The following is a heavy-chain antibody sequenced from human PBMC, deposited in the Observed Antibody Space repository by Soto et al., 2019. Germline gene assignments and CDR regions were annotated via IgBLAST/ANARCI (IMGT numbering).Heavy chain of an antibody. CDR1: GGSISSYY. Sequence: PSETLSLTCTVSGGSISSYYWSWIRQPPGKGLEWIGYIYYSGSTNYNPSLKSRVTISVDTSKNQFSLKLSSVTAADTAVYYCARSGSGVLSYDFWSGGNWFDPWGQGTLVTVSS. V-gene: IGHV4-59*01. D-gene: IGHD3-3*01. CDR3: ARSGSGVLSYDFWSGGNWFDP. J-gene: IGHJ5*02. CDR2: IYYSGST.